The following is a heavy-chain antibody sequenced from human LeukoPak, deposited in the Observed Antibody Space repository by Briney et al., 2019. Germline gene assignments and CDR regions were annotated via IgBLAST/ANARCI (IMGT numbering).Heavy chain of an antibody. CDR2: INPSGGNT. Sequence: ASVKVSCKASGYTFTSYYIHWVRQAPGQGLEWMGIINPSGGNTNYAQKFQGRVTMTRDTSTSTVYMELSSLRSEDTAVYYCARDGTYLDSSSPIDDYWGQGTLVTVSS. CDR3: ARDGTYLDSSSPIDDY. D-gene: IGHD6-6*01. V-gene: IGHV1-46*01. CDR1: GYTFTSYY. J-gene: IGHJ4*02.